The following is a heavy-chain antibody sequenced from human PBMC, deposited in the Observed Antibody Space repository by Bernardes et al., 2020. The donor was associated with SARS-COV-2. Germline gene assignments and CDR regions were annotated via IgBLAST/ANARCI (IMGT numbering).Heavy chain of an antibody. D-gene: IGHD2-2*01. CDR2: IYYSGST. CDR3: AAYCISTSCHFDY. V-gene: IGHV4-59*01. J-gene: IGHJ4*02. CDR1: GGSISSYY. Sequence: SETLSLTCTVSGGSISSYYWSWIRQPPGTGLEWIGYIYYSGSTHYNPSLKGRVTISLDTSKNQFSLKLSSVTGADTAVYYCAAYCISTSCHFDYWGQGTLVTVSS.